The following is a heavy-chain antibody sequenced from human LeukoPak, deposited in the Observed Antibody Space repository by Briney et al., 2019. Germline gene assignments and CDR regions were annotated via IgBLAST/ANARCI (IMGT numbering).Heavy chain of an antibody. D-gene: IGHD4-17*01. J-gene: IGHJ4*02. CDR3: TTAPDGDYDY. CDR1: GFTFTNAW. V-gene: IGHV3-15*01. Sequence: GGSLRLSCAASGFTFTNAWMSWVRQAPGKGLEWVGRIKSKTNGGTTDYGAPVKDRFTISRDDSKNTLYLHMSSLKTEDTAVYYCTTAPDGDYDYWGQGTLVTVSS. CDR2: IKSKTNGGTT.